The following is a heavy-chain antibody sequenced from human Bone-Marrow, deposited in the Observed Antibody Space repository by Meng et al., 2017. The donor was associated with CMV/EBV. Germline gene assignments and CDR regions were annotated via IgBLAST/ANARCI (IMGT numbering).Heavy chain of an antibody. Sequence: SGPTLVKPTQTLTLTCTFSGFSLNTSGMRVSWIRQPPGKALEWLARIDWDDYKFYSTPLKTRLTISKDTPKNQVVLTMTNMDPVDSATYYCARTSMVRGVTHYYFDYWGQGTLVTVSS. J-gene: IGHJ4*02. CDR3: ARTSMVRGVTHYYFDY. V-gene: IGHV2-70D*14. CDR1: GFSLNTSGMR. D-gene: IGHD3-10*01. CDR2: IDWDDYK.